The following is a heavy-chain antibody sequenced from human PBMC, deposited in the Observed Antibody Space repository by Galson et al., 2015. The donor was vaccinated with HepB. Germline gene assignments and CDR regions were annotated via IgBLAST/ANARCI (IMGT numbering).Heavy chain of an antibody. CDR3: ARDGVTTITGGWFDP. CDR2: IKPNGGST. J-gene: IGHJ5*02. V-gene: IGHV1-2*06. D-gene: IGHD5-12*01. Sequence: SVKVSCKASGYSFSDYYIHWMRQAPGQGPEWMGRIKPNGGSTNYAQKFQGRVTMTRDTSISTAYMELSSLRSDDTAVYYCARDGVTTITGGWFDPWGQGTLVTVSS. CDR1: GYSFSDYY.